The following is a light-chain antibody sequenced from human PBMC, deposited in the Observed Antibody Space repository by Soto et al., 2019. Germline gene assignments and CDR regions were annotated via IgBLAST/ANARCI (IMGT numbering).Light chain of an antibody. CDR2: AAS. V-gene: IGKV3-15*01. CDR1: DSVSRN. CDR3: QQVESYPST. J-gene: IGKJ4*01. Sequence: IVMTQSPATLSVSPGETATLSCRASDSVSRNLAWYQQKPGQAPRLLIYAASTRATGIPDRFSGSGSGTEFTLTISSLQPDDFATYYCQQVESYPSTFGGGTKVDIK.